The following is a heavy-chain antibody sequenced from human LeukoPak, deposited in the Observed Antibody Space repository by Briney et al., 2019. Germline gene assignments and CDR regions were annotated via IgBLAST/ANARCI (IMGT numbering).Heavy chain of an antibody. D-gene: IGHD3-10*01. J-gene: IGHJ4*02. CDR1: GFSVSSNY. CDR2: ISGGSSSI. Sequence: GGSLRLSCAASGFSVSSNYMSWVRQAPGKGLEWVSDISGGSSSIYYADSVKGRFTISRDNSKNTLSLQMDSLRAEDTAVYYCAKLGGSSRSGYYVDYWGQGTLVTVSS. V-gene: IGHV3-23*01. CDR3: AKLGGSSRSGYYVDY.